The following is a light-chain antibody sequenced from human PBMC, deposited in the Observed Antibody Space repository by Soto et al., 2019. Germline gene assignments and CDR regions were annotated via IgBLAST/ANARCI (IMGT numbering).Light chain of an antibody. J-gene: IGKJ5*01. V-gene: IGKV2-28*01. CDR3: QQYNNWPPIT. CDR2: KAS. CDR1: QSLLHSNGYNY. Sequence: DIVMTQSPLSLPVTPGEPASISCRSSQSLLHSNGYNYLDWYLQKPGKAPKLLIYKASTLKSGVPSRFSGSGSGTEFTLTISSLQSEDFAVYYCQQYNNWPPITFGQGTRLEIK.